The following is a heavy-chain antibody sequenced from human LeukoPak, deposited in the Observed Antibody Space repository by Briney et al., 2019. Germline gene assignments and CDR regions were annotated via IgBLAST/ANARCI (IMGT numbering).Heavy chain of an antibody. D-gene: IGHD2-2*02. CDR3: ARQRYCSSTSCYSFDY. V-gene: IGHV5-51*01. Sequence: GASLKISCKGSGYRFTSYWIGWVRQMPGKGLEWMGIIYPGDSDTRYSPSFQGQVTISADKSISTAYLQWSSLKASDTAMYYCARQRYCSSTSCYSFDYWGQGTLVTVSS. J-gene: IGHJ4*02. CDR1: GYRFTSYW. CDR2: IYPGDSDT.